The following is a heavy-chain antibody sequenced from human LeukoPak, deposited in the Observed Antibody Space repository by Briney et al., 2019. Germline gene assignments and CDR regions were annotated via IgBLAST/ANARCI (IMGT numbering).Heavy chain of an antibody. CDR2: ISYDGSNK. CDR1: GFTFSSYA. J-gene: IGHJ4*02. Sequence: GGSLRLSCAASGFTFSSYAMNWVRQAPGKGLEWVVVISYDGSNKYYADSVKGRFTISRDNSKNTLYLQMNSLRAEDTAVYYCAKDLIWYSGSYELDYWGQGTLVTVSS. D-gene: IGHD1-26*01. V-gene: IGHV3-30*04. CDR3: AKDLIWYSGSYELDY.